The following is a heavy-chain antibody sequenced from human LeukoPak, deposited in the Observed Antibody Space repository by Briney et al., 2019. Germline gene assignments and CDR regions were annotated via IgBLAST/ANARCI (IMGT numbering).Heavy chain of an antibody. J-gene: IGHJ4*02. V-gene: IGHV4-30-2*01. CDR1: GGSISSGGYY. Sequence: SETLSLTCTVSGGSISSGGYYWSWIRQPPGKGLEWIGYIYHSGSTYYNPSLKSRVTITVDRSKNQFSLKLSSVTAADTAVYYCASSLRFGIFDYWGQGTLVAVSS. D-gene: IGHD3-10*01. CDR3: ASSLRFGIFDY. CDR2: IYHSGST.